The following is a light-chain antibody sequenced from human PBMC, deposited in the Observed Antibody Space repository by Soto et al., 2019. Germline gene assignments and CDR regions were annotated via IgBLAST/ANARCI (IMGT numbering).Light chain of an antibody. Sequence: SYELTQPPSVSVSPGQTASISCSGDKLDDKYACWYQQKPGQSPVLVIYQDNRRPSGIPERFSGSNSGNTATLTISGTQAVDEADYYCQAWDNNSYVFGTGTKLPS. J-gene: IGLJ1*01. CDR1: KLDDKY. CDR3: QAWDNNSYV. V-gene: IGLV3-1*01. CDR2: QDN.